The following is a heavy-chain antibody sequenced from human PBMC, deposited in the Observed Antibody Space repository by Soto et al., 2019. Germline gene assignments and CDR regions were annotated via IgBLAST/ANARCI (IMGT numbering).Heavy chain of an antibody. CDR2: INPNSGGT. J-gene: IGHJ4*01. CDR1: GYTFTDYY. Sequence: ASVKVSCKASGYTFTDYYVHWVRQAPGQGLEWMGWINPNSGGTDYAQKFQGRVTMTRDTSISTAYMELSRLSSDDTAVYYCASPIGHCSGNSCLAFDYWGHGTLVTVYS. D-gene: IGHD2-2*01. V-gene: IGHV1-2*02. CDR3: ASPIGHCSGNSCLAFDY.